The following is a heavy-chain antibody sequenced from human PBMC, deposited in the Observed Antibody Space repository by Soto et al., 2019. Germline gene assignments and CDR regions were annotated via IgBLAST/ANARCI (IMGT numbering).Heavy chain of an antibody. CDR3: AKAGSSGWYFDY. V-gene: IGHV3-23*01. CDR1: AFTFSSYA. Sequence: GGSLRLSCAASAFTFSSYAMSWVRQAPGKGLEWVSAISGSGGSTYYADSVKGRFTISRDNSKNTLYLQMNSLRAEDTAVYYCAKAGSSGWYFDYWGQGTLVTVSS. J-gene: IGHJ4*02. CDR2: ISGSGGST. D-gene: IGHD6-19*01.